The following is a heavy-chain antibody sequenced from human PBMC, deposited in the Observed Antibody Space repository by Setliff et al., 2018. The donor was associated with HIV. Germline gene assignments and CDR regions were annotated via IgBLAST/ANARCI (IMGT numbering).Heavy chain of an antibody. Sequence: SETLSLTCTVSGGSISSGAYYWTWIRQPAGKGLDWIGHMYTTGSTNYNASLKSRVTMSVDTSKNQFSLSLRSVTAADTAFYYCARFCRGGSCPDYWGQGTLVTVS. CDR2: MYTTGST. CDR1: GGSISSGAYY. J-gene: IGHJ4*02. D-gene: IGHD2-15*01. V-gene: IGHV4-61*09. CDR3: ARFCRGGSCPDY.